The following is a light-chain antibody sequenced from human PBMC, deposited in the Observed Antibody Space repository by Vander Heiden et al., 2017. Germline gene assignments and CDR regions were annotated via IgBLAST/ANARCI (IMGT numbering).Light chain of an antibody. CDR3: QVWDSSSDHYV. V-gene: IGLV3-21*02. J-gene: IGLJ1*01. Sequence: SYVLPQPPSVSVAPGQTARLTCGGNNIGSKSVSWYQQKPGQAPVLVVYDDSDRPSGIPERFSGSNSGNTATLTISRVEAGDDADYYCQVWDSSSDHYVFGTGTKVTVL. CDR1: NIGSKS. CDR2: DDS.